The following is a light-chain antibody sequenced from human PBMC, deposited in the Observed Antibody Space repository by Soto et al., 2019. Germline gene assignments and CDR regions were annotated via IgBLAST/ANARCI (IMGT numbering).Light chain of an antibody. CDR2: SAS. J-gene: IGKJ2*01. Sequence: DIPMTQSPSSLSASVGDRVTITCRASQNIRTYLNWYQQKPGKAPNLLIHSASTLRSGVPSRFCGSGSGTDFSLTISSLQPEDFASYHCQQSFTIPYTFGQGTNVAIK. CDR1: QNIRTY. CDR3: QQSFTIPYT. V-gene: IGKV1-39*01.